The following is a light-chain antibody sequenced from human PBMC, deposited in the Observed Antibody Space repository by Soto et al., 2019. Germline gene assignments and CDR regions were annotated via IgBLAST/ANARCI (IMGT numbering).Light chain of an antibody. CDR2: EVS. CDR1: SSDVGGYSY. CDR3: SSFSSITPEV. V-gene: IGLV2-14*01. J-gene: IGLJ2*01. Sequence: QSALTQPASVSGSPGQSITISCTGTSSDVGGYSYVSWYQQHPGKTPKLMIYEVSNRPSGVSHRFSGSKSGNTASLTISGLQNEDEADYYCSSFSSITPEVFGGGTKVTVL.